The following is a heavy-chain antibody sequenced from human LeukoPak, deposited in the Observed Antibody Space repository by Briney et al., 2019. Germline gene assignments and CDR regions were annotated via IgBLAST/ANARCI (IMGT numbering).Heavy chain of an antibody. CDR3: ARGFAAAAGASSFDY. Sequence: SVRVSCKASGGTFSSYAISWVRQAPGQGLEWMGGIIPIFGTANYAQKFQGRVTITADESTSTAYMELSSLRSEDTAVYYCARGFAAAAGASSFDYWGQGTLVTVSS. J-gene: IGHJ4*02. D-gene: IGHD6-13*01. CDR1: GGTFSSYA. CDR2: IIPIFGTA. V-gene: IGHV1-69*13.